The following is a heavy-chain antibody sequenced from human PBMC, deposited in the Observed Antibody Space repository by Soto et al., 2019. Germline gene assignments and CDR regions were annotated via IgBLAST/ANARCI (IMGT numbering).Heavy chain of an antibody. CDR3: VRYGVSVTY. Sequence: ASVKVSCQASGYTFPPYNINWVRQAPGHGIEWMGWMNPNRGNTGHAQQFQHRNTLTKDTSITAAYMELRSLRCDDTAVYLCVRYGVSVTYWGQGTLVTVSS. V-gene: IGHV1-8*01. D-gene: IGHD4-17*01. J-gene: IGHJ4*02. CDR2: MNPNRGNT. CDR1: GYTFPPYN.